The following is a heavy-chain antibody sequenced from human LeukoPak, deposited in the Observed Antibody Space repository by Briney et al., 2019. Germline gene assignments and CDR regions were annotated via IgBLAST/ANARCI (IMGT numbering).Heavy chain of an antibody. D-gene: IGHD2/OR15-2a*01. V-gene: IGHV5-51*01. Sequence: GESLKISCKGSGYSFTSYWIGWVRQMPGKGLEWMGIIYPGGSHPGDSDTRYSPSFQGQVTISADKSVSTAYLQWSSLKASDTAVYYCARHSTSSIYSGMDVWGQGTTVTVSS. J-gene: IGHJ6*02. CDR3: ARHSTSSIYSGMDV. CDR1: GYSFTSYW. CDR2: IYPGGSHPGDSDT.